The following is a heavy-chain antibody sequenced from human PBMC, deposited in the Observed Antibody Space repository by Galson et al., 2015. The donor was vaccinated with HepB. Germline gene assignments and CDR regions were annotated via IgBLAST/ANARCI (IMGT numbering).Heavy chain of an antibody. CDR1: GYTFTGYY. D-gene: IGHD2-2*02. CDR2: INPNSGGT. J-gene: IGHJ6*02. V-gene: IGHV1-2*04. Sequence: SVKVSCKASGYTFTGYYMHWVRQAPGQGLEWMGWINPNSGGTNYAQKFQGWVTMTRDTSISTAYMELSRLRSDDTAVYYCARGGRYPQGSYYYGMDVWGQGTTVTVSS. CDR3: ARGGRYPQGSYYYGMDV.